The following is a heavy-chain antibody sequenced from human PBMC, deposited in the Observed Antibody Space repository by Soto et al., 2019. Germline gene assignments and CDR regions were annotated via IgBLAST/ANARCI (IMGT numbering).Heavy chain of an antibody. Sequence: GGSLRLSCAASGFTFSNYGMHWVRQAPGKGLEWVALIWNDGIRKVYVASVKGRFTISRDNSKNTLDPQMNNLRDEDTAVYYCARDDDNDANALDYWGPGTLVTVSS. J-gene: IGHJ4*02. CDR2: IWNDGIRK. V-gene: IGHV3-33*01. CDR3: ARDDDNDANALDY. CDR1: GFTFSNYG.